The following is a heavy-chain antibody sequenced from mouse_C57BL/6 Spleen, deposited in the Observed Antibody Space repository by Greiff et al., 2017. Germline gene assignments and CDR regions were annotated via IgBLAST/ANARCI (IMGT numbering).Heavy chain of an antibody. Sequence: QVQLQQSGAELVRPGASVKLSCKASGYTFTDYYINWVKQRPGQGLEWIARIYPGSGNTYYNEKFKGKATMTAEKSSSTAYMQRSSLTSEDSAVYFCAREITTVVEGDDFDYWGQGTTLTVSS. CDR2: IYPGSGNT. V-gene: IGHV1-76*01. CDR1: GYTFTDYY. CDR3: AREITTVVEGDDFDY. D-gene: IGHD1-1*01. J-gene: IGHJ2*01.